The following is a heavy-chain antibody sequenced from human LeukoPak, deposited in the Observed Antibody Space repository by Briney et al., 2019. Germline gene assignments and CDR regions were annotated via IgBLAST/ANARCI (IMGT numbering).Heavy chain of an antibody. CDR2: IYYSGST. CDR3: ARVPGVRGVTNNWFDP. Sequence: PSETLSPTCTVSGGSISSYYWSWVRQPPGKGLEWIGYIYYSGSTNYTPSLKSRVTISVDKSKNQFSLKLSSVTAADTAVYYCARVPGVRGVTNNWFDPWGQGTLVTVSS. V-gene: IGHV4-59*12. D-gene: IGHD3-10*01. J-gene: IGHJ5*02. CDR1: GGSISSYY.